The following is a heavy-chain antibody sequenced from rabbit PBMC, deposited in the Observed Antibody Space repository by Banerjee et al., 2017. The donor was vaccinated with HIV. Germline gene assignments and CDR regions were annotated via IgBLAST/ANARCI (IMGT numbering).Heavy chain of an antibody. D-gene: IGHD6-1*01. J-gene: IGHJ4*01. V-gene: IGHV1S45*01. CDR1: GFDFSSYYM. Sequence: QEQLKESGGGLVQPGGSLKLSCKASGFDFSSYYMSWVRQAPGKGLEWIACIYGGSSGSTYYASWAKGRFTISKTSSTTVTLQMTSLTAADTATYFCARDSASYAGYAYNLWGPGTLVTVS. CDR2: IYGGSSGST. CDR3: ARDSASYAGYAYNL.